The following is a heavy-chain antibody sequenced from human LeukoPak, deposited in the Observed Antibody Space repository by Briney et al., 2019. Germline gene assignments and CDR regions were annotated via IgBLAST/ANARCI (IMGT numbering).Heavy chain of an antibody. J-gene: IGHJ4*02. CDR1: GYTFTSYG. D-gene: IGHD1-26*01. CDR3: ARDLYSGDYGDLGY. Sequence: GASVKVSCKASGYTFTSYGVNWVRQAPGQGLEWMGWIGAYNGNTDYAQRFQGRVTMTTDTSTSTVYMELRSLRSDDAAVYYCARDLYSGDYGDLGYWGQGTLVTVSS. CDR2: IGAYNGNT. V-gene: IGHV1-18*01.